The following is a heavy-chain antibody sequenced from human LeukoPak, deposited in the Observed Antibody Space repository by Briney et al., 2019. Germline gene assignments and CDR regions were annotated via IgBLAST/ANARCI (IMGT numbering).Heavy chain of an antibody. D-gene: IGHD1-26*01. CDR1: GFTFSSYA. Sequence: PGGSLRLSCAASGFTFSSYAMSWVRQAPGKGLEWVANIKQDGSEKYYVDSVKGRFTISRDNAKNSLYLQMNSLRAEDTAVYYCAAHSGSYRQVVDYWGQGTLVTVSS. CDR2: IKQDGSEK. J-gene: IGHJ4*02. V-gene: IGHV3-7*01. CDR3: AAHSGSYRQVVDY.